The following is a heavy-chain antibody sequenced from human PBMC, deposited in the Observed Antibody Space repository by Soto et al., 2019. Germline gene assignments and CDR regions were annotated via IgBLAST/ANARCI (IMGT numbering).Heavy chain of an antibody. CDR2: INHSGST. D-gene: IGHD6-19*01. CDR1: GGSFSGYY. J-gene: IGHJ4*01. CDR3: ARDLAEAGHYLDS. Sequence: SETLSLTCAVYGGSFSGYYWSWIRQPPGKGLEWIGEINHSGSTNYNPSLKSRVTISVDTSKNQFSLKLSSVTAADTAVYYCARDLAEAGHYLDSSGLGTLLTVSS. V-gene: IGHV4-34*01.